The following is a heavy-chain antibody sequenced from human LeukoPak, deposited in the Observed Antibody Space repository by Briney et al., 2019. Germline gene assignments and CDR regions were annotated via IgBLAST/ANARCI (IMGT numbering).Heavy chain of an antibody. CDR2: ISNSGNTI. D-gene: IGHD5-12*01. V-gene: IGHV3-48*03. CDR3: AKDLDIVATITGN. J-gene: IGHJ4*02. Sequence: GGSLRLSCAASRFIFSVYEMSWVRQAPGTGLEWVSYISNSGNTIYYADSVKCRFTISRDNSKNTLYLQMNSLRAEGTAVYYCAKDLDIVATITGNWGQGTLVTVSS. CDR1: RFIFSVYE.